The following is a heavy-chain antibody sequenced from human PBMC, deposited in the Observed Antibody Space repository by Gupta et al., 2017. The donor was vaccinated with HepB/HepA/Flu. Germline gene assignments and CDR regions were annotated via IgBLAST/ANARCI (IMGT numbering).Heavy chain of an antibody. CDR1: GGSFSGYY. J-gene: IGHJ6*03. V-gene: IGHV4-34*01. CDR2: MNHGGST. Sequence: QVQLQQWGAGLLKPSETLSLTCAVYGGSFSGYYWSWIRQPPGKGLEWIGEMNHGGSTNYNPSLKSRVTISVDTSKNQFSLKLSSVTAADTAVYYCARGRRTMVRGLIIKSYYYYYMDVWGKGTTVTVSS. CDR3: ARGRRTMVRGLIIKSYYYYYMDV. D-gene: IGHD3-10*01.